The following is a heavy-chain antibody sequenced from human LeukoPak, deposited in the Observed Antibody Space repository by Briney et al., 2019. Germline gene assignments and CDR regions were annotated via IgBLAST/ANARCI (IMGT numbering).Heavy chain of an antibody. D-gene: IGHD6-13*01. CDR1: GYTFTSYD. J-gene: IGHJ4*02. V-gene: IGHV1-8*01. Sequence: GASVKVSCKASGYTFTSYDINWVRQATGQGLEWMGWMNPNSGNTGYAQKFQGRVTMTRNTSISTAYVELSSLRSEDTAVYYCARTKVAAAAGTDYWGQGTLVTVSS. CDR3: ARTKVAAAAGTDY. CDR2: MNPNSGNT.